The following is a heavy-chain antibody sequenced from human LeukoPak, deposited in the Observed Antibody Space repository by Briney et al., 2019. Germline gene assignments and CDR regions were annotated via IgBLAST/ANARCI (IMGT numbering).Heavy chain of an antibody. CDR1: GFTFSSYS. CDR3: AREGLIRFRDAFDI. CDR2: ISSSSSYI. V-gene: IGHV3-21*01. D-gene: IGHD3-3*01. J-gene: IGHJ3*02. Sequence: GGSLRLSCAASGFTFSSYSMNWVRQAPGKGLEWVSLISSSSSYIYYADSVKGRFTISRDNAKNSLYLQMNILRAEDTAVYYCAREGLIRFRDAFDIWGQGTMVTVSS.